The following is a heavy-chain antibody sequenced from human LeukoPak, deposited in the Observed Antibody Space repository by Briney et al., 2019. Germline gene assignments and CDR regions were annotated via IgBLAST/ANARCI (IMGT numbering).Heavy chain of an antibody. CDR3: TKEGAMVRGVIHYYMDV. CDR1: GFTVSSNY. D-gene: IGHD3-10*01. CDR2: LYSGGST. J-gene: IGHJ6*03. V-gene: IGHV3-53*01. Sequence: PGGSLRLSCAASGFTVSSNYMSWVRQAPGKGLEWVSVLYSGGSTYYADSVKGRFTISRDNSKNTLYLQMNSLRAEDTAVYYCTKEGAMVRGVIHYYMDVWGKGTTVTVSS.